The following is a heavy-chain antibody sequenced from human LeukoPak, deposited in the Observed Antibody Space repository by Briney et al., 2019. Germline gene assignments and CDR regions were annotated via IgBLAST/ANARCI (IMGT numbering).Heavy chain of an antibody. CDR2: IYYTGSA. D-gene: IGHD1-26*01. J-gene: IGHJ4*02. CDR1: SGSVSNGDYY. Sequence: SETLSLTCTVSSGSVSNGDYYWSWLRQPPGKALEWIGYIYYTGSAYYNPSLGGRVTLSVDTSKNQFSVKLSSVTAADTAVYYCAREREWEAFFDYWGQGTLVTVSS. CDR3: AREREWEAFFDY. V-gene: IGHV4-61*08.